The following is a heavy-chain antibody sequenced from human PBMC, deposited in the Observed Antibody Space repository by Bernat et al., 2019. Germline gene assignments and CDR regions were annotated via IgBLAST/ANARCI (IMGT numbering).Heavy chain of an antibody. CDR1: GFTFSSYN. CDR3: AREPTYLGVVM. Sequence: EVQLVESGGGLVKPGGSLRLSYAASGFTFSSYNMNWVRQAPGKGLEWVSFISSSSSNIHYADSVKGRFTISRDNAKNSLYLQMNSLRAEDTAVYYCAREPTYLGVVMWGQGTLVTVSS. V-gene: IGHV3-21*01. D-gene: IGHD3-3*01. CDR2: ISSSSSNI. J-gene: IGHJ4*02.